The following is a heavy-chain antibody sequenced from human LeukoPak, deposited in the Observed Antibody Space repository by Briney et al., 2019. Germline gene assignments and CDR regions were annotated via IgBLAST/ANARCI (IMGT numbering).Heavy chain of an antibody. J-gene: IGHJ3*02. CDR1: GGSISSYY. D-gene: IGHD3-10*01. CDR2: IYYSGST. CDR3: ARHPGAIIDHAFDI. V-gene: IGHV4-59*08. Sequence: SETLSLTCTVSGGSISSYYWSWIRQPSGEGLEWIGYIYYSGSTNYNPSLKSRVTISVDTSKNQFSLKLSSVTAADTAVYYCARHPGAIIDHAFDIWGQGTMVTVSS.